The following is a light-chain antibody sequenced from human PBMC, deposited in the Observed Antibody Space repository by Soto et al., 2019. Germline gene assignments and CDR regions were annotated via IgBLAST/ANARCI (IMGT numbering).Light chain of an antibody. CDR2: KAS. CDR3: QHLVS. CDR1: QSISSW. V-gene: IGKV1-5*03. J-gene: IGKJ2*01. Sequence: DIQLTQSPSALSASVGDRVTVTCRASQSISSWLAWYQQKPGKAPKRLIHKASNLQIGVPSRFNGSGSGTEFTLTISSLQPDDFATYSCQHLVSFGQGTKLEIK.